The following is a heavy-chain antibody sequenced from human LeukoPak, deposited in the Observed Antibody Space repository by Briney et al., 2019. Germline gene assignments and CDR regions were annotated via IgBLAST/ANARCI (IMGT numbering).Heavy chain of an antibody. CDR3: ARDSKRWLQLLEDY. CDR1: GFTFTTYG. CDR2: ISAYNGYT. J-gene: IGHJ4*02. D-gene: IGHD5-24*01. Sequence: GASVKVSCKASGFTFTTYGFSWVRQAPGQGLEWLGWISAYNGYTHSAQKLQDRVTMTKDTSTSTAYMELRSLRSDDTAVYYCARDSKRWLQLLEDYWGQGTLVTVSS. V-gene: IGHV1-18*01.